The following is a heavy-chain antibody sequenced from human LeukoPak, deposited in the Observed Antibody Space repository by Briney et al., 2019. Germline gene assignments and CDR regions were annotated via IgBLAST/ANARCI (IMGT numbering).Heavy chain of an antibody. D-gene: IGHD4-23*01. V-gene: IGHV4-59*11. CDR2: IYYSGST. Sequence: SETLSLTCTVSGGFISSHYWSWIRQPPGKGLEWIGYIYYSGSTNYNPSLKSRVTISVDTSKNQFSLKLSSVTAADTAVYYCARSVTVVKGGLGFDYWGQGTLVTVSS. CDR1: GGFISSHY. J-gene: IGHJ4*02. CDR3: ARSVTVVKGGLGFDY.